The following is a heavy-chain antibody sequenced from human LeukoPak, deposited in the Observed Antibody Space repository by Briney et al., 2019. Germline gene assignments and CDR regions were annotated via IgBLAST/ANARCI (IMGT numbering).Heavy chain of an antibody. CDR1: GYKFTGYY. V-gene: IGHV1-2*02. J-gene: IGHJ5*02. D-gene: IGHD1-1*01. CDR3: ARSVVGQLERLRWFDP. CDR2: IHPNSGGT. Sequence: ASVKVSCKASGYKFTGYYMHWVRQAPGQGLEWMGWIHPNSGGTNYAQKFQGRVTMTRNTSISTAYMELSRLRSDDAAMYYCARSVVGQLERLRWFDPWGQGTLVTVSS.